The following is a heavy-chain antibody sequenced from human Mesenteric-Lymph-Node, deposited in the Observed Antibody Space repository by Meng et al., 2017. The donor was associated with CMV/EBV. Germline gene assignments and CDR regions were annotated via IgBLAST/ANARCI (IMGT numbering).Heavy chain of an antibody. J-gene: IGHJ5*02. D-gene: IGHD6-6*01. CDR1: GFTFSSYA. V-gene: IGHV4-34*01. CDR3: ARWGYSSSSYWFDP. CDR2: INHSGST. Sequence: GSLRLSCAASGFTFSSYAMSWVRQAPGKGLEWIGEINHSGSTNYNPSLKSRVTISVDTSKNQFSLKLSSVTAADTAVYYCARWGYSSSSYWFDPWGQGTLVTVSS.